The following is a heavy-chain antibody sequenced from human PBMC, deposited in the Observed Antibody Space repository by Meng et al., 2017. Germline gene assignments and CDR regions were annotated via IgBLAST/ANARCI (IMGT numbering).Heavy chain of an antibody. CDR2: IYYSGST. Sequence: DTLPPSCPVSCDFIIISRYNWGWTLQPPGLVLEWIGSIYYSGSTYYNPSLKSRVTISVDTSKNQFSLKLSSVTAADTAVYYCARDGIAAAGTGRSYFQHWGQGTLVTVSS. CDR3: ARDGIAAAGTGRSYFQH. D-gene: IGHD6-13*01. V-gene: IGHV4-39*07. J-gene: IGHJ1*01. CDR1: CDFIIISRYN.